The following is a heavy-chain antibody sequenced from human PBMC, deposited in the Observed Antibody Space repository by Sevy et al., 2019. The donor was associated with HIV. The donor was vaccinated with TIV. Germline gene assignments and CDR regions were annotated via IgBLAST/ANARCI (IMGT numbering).Heavy chain of an antibody. V-gene: IGHV3-30-3*01. D-gene: IGHD3-3*01. J-gene: IGHJ4*02. Sequence: GGSLRLSCAASGFTFSSYTMHWVRQAPGKGLEWVAVTSYDGSNKYYADSVKGRFTISRDNSKNTLYLQMNSLRAEDTAVYYCARGAHDNYNFWSGYHHFDYWGQGTLVTVSS. CDR3: ARGAHDNYNFWSGYHHFDY. CDR2: TSYDGSNK. CDR1: GFTFSSYT.